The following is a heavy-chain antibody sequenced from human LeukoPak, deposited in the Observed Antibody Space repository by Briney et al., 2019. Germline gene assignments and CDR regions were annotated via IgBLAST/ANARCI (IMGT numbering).Heavy chain of an antibody. V-gene: IGHV3-20*04. D-gene: IGHD6-13*01. CDR2: ISCNGGST. Sequence: ALRLSCAASGFTFDDYYMSWVRQAPRKRLEWVSGISCNGGSTCYADSVKGRFTISRDNAKNSLYLQMNRLRAEDTALYYCARVMGDSSSWYGGGNWFDTWGQGTMVTVSS. J-gene: IGHJ5*02. CDR3: ARVMGDSSSWYGGGNWFDT. CDR1: GFTFDDYY.